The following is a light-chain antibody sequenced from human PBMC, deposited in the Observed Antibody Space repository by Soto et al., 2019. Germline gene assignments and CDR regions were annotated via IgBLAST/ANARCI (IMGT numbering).Light chain of an antibody. V-gene: IGLV1-40*01. Sequence: QSVLTQPPSVSGAPGQRVTISCTGSSSNIGAGYDVHWYQQLPGPAPKLLIYGNSNRPSGVPVRFSGSKSGTSASLAITGLQAEDEADYYCQSYDSSLSAVVFGGGTKLTVL. CDR3: QSYDSSLSAVV. J-gene: IGLJ2*01. CDR2: GNS. CDR1: SSNIGAGYD.